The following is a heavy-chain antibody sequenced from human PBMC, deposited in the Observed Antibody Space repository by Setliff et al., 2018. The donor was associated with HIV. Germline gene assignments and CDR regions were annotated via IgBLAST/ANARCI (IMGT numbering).Heavy chain of an antibody. CDR2: ISGSGDST. J-gene: IGHJ4*02. Sequence: GSLRLSCAASGFTFNSYAMSWVRQAPGKGLEWVSRISGSGDSTNYADSVKGRFTIARDNSKNTLYLQMNSLRVEDTETYYCARDAKGGIDYWGQGTLVTVSS. V-gene: IGHV3-23*01. CDR3: ARDAKGGIDY. D-gene: IGHD3-16*01. CDR1: GFTFNSYA.